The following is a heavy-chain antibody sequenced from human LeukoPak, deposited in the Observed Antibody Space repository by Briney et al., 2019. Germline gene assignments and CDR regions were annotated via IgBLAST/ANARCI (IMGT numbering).Heavy chain of an antibody. D-gene: IGHD3-22*01. Sequence: SETLSPTCTVSGGSISSSSYYWGWIRQPPGKGLEWIGSIYYSGSTYYNPSLKSRVTISVDTSKNQFSLKLSSVTAADTAVYYCARGDTMIVVPQQNDAFDIWGQGTMVTVSS. J-gene: IGHJ3*02. V-gene: IGHV4-39*07. CDR3: ARGDTMIVVPQQNDAFDI. CDR1: GGSISSSSYY. CDR2: IYYSGST.